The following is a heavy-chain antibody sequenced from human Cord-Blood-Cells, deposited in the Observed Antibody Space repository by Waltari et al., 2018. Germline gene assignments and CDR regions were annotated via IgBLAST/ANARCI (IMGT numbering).Heavy chain of an antibody. Sequence: QVQLVQSGAEVKKPGASVKVSCKASGYTFTGYYMHWVRQAPGQGLEWMGWINPNCGGTNYAQKVQGRVTMTRDTSISTAYMELSRLRSDDTAVYYCAKLAARPLHFDYWGQGTLVTVSS. CDR3: AKLAARPLHFDY. CDR1: GYTFTGYY. D-gene: IGHD6-6*01. CDR2: INPNCGGT. V-gene: IGHV1-2*02. J-gene: IGHJ4*02.